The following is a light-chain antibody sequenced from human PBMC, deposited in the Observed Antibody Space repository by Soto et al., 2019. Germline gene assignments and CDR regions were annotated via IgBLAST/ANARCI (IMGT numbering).Light chain of an antibody. J-gene: IGKJ1*01. CDR3: QQYNNWPPWT. CDR1: QSVSSS. V-gene: IGKV3-15*01. Sequence: DIVMTQSPLSLPVSPGEPASISCRSSQSVSSSLAWYQQRPGQAPRLLIYGASTRATGIPARFSGSGSGTEFALTISSLQSEDFAVYYCQQYNNWPPWTFGQGTKVDIK. CDR2: GAS.